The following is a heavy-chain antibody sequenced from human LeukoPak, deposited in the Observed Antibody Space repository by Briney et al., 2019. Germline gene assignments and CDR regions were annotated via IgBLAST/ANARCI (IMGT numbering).Heavy chain of an antibody. J-gene: IGHJ3*02. V-gene: IGHV3-21*01. D-gene: IGHD2-2*01. CDR2: ISSSSSYI. Sequence: GGSLRLSCAASGSTFSSYSMNWVRQAPGKGLDWVSSISSSSSYIYYADSVKGRFTISRDNAENSLYLQMNSLRAEDTAVYYCASELGYCSSTSCPWRAFDIWGQGTMVTVSS. CDR1: GSTFSSYS. CDR3: ASELGYCSSTSCPWRAFDI.